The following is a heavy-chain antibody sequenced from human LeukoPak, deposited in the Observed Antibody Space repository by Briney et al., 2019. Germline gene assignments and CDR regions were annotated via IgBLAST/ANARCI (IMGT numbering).Heavy chain of an antibody. CDR3: ARDGLMTGANWFDP. J-gene: IGHJ5*02. Sequence: SETLSLTCTVSGGSISSGGYYWSWIRQHPGKGLEWIGYIYYSGSTYYNPSLKSRVTISVDTSKNQFSLKLSSVTAADTAVNYCARDGLMTGANWFDPWGQGTLVTVSS. V-gene: IGHV4-31*03. CDR2: IYYSGST. CDR1: GGSISSGGYY.